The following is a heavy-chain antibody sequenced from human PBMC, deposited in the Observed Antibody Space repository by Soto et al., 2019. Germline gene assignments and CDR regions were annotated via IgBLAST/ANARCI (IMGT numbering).Heavy chain of an antibody. Sequence: QVQLQESGPGLVKPSQTLSLSCTVSGGSISSGGYYWSWIRQHPGKGLEWIRYIHHIGSTYYNPSLKSRVAISVDTSKNQFSLRLRSVTAADTAMYYCARVPVAPENWFDPWGQGTLVTVSA. CDR2: IHHIGST. J-gene: IGHJ5*02. V-gene: IGHV4-31*03. CDR3: ARVPVAPENWFDP. CDR1: GGSISSGGYY. D-gene: IGHD2-21*01.